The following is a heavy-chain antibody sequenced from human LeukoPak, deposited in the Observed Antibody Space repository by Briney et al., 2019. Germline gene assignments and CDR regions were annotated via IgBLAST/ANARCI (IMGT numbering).Heavy chain of an antibody. D-gene: IGHD3-16*02. Sequence: SEALSLTCTVSGGSISNYYWSWIRQPPGKGLEWIGEINHSGSTNYNPSLKSRVTISVDTSKNQFSLKLSSVTAADTAVYYCARGRDDYVWGSYRYRNWFDPWGQGTLVTVSS. V-gene: IGHV4-34*01. J-gene: IGHJ5*02. CDR1: GGSISNYY. CDR2: INHSGST. CDR3: ARGRDDYVWGSYRYRNWFDP.